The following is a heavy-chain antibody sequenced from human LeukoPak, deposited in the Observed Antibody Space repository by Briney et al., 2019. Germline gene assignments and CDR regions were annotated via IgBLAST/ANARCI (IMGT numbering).Heavy chain of an antibody. Sequence: SETLSLTCAVYGGSFSGYYWSWIRQPPGKGLEWIGEINHSGSTNYNPSLKSRVTISVDTSKNQFSLKLSSVTAADTAMYYCARERSGSSSWPQIRANYYMDVWGKGTTVTISS. CDR1: GGSFSGYY. CDR2: INHSGST. J-gene: IGHJ6*03. CDR3: ARERSGSSSWPQIRANYYMDV. D-gene: IGHD6-13*01. V-gene: IGHV4-34*01.